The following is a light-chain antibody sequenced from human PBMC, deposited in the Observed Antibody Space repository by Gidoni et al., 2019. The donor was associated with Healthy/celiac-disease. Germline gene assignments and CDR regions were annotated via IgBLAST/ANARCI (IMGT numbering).Light chain of an antibody. CDR1: QSVSSSY. J-gene: IGKJ2*01. CDR3: QQYGSSPWYT. CDR2: GAS. V-gene: IGKV3-20*01. Sequence: EIVLTQSPGTLSLSPGERATLSCRASQSVSSSYLAWYQQKPGQAPRLLIYGASSRATGIPDMFSGSGSGTDFTLTISRLEPEDFAVYYCQQYGSSPWYTFGQXTKLEIK.